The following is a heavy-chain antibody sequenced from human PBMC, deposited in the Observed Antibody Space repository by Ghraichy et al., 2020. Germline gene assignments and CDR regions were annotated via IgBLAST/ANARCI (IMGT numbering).Heavy chain of an antibody. Sequence: SQTLSLTCTVSGGSISSYYWSWIRQPPGKGLEWIGYIYYSGSTNYNPSLKSRVTISVDTSKNQFSLKLSSVTAADTAVYYCASNCRDPLGADDYYYYYGMDVWGQGTTVTVSS. V-gene: IGHV4-59*01. D-gene: IGHD2-15*01. CDR3: ASNCRDPLGADDYYYYYGMDV. CDR2: IYYSGST. J-gene: IGHJ6*02. CDR1: GGSISSYY.